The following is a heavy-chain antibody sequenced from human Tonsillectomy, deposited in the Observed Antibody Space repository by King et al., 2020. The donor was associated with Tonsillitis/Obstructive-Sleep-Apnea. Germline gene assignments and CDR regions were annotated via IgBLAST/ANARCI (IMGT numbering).Heavy chain of an antibody. Sequence: QLQESGPGLVKPSQTLSLTCTVSGGSISSGGYYWSWIRQHPGKGLEWIGYIYYSGSTYYNPSLKSRVTISVDTSKNQFSLKLSSVTAADTAVYYCARDSSGYYYLDYWGQGXLVTVSS. CDR1: GGSISSGGYY. D-gene: IGHD3-22*01. J-gene: IGHJ4*02. CDR2: IYYSGST. V-gene: IGHV4-31*03. CDR3: ARDSSGYYYLDY.